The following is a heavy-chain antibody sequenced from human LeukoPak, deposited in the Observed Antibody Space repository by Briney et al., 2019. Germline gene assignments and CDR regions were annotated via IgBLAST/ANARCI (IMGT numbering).Heavy chain of an antibody. CDR2: IGGSGGST. CDR1: GFTFSSYE. Sequence: GGSLRLSCAASGFTFSSYEMNWVRQAPGKGLEWVLAIGGSGGSTYYADPVKGRSTISRDNSKNTLYLQMHSLRAEDTAVYYCARHGITMVRGVTNFDYWGQGTLVTVSS. V-gene: IGHV3-23*01. CDR3: ARHGITMVRGVTNFDY. D-gene: IGHD3-10*01. J-gene: IGHJ4*02.